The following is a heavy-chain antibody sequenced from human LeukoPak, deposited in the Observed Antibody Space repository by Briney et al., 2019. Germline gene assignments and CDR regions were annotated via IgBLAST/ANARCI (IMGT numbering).Heavy chain of an antibody. J-gene: IGHJ4*02. CDR2: ISYDGSNK. Sequence: GGSLRLSCAASGFTFSSYGMHWVRQAPGKGLEWVAVISYDGSNKYYADSVKGRFTISRGNSKNTLYLQMNSLRAEDTAVYYCAKDGAILTGYYDHWGQGTLVTVSS. D-gene: IGHD3-9*01. CDR3: AKDGAILTGYYDH. CDR1: GFTFSSYG. V-gene: IGHV3-30*18.